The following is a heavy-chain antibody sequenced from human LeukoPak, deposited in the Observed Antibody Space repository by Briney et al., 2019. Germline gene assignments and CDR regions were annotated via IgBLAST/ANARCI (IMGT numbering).Heavy chain of an antibody. J-gene: IGHJ6*03. CDR1: GFTFSSYG. Sequence: PGRSLRLSCAASGFTFSSYGMHWVRQAPGKGLEWVAVIWYDGSNKYYADSVKGRFTISRDNSKNTLYLQMSSLRAEDTAVYYCAKDAQDYYYYYMDVWGKGTTVTVSS. V-gene: IGHV3-33*06. CDR2: IWYDGSNK. CDR3: AKDAQDYYYYYMDV.